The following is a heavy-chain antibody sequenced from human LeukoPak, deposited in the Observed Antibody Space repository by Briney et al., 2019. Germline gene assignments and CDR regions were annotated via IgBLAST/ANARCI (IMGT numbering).Heavy chain of an antibody. J-gene: IGHJ4*02. CDR3: AKSGYNRFDY. CDR1: GFTFSSYG. CDR2: IRYDGSNK. D-gene: IGHD5-24*01. V-gene: IGHV3-30*02. Sequence: GGSLRLSCAASGFTFSSYGMHWVRQAPGKGLEWVAFIRYDGSNKYYADSVKGRFTIPRDNSKNTLYLHVNSLIAEDTAVYYCAKSGYNRFDYWGQGTRVTVSS.